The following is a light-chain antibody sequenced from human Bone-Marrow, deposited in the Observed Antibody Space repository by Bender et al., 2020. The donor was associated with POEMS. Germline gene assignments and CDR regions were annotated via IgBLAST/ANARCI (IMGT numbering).Light chain of an antibody. CDR2: SSH. V-gene: IGLV1-44*01. J-gene: IGLJ3*02. Sequence: QSVLTQPPSASGTPGQRVTISCSGGSSNIGADAVNWYQNLPGTAPKLLIYSSHRRPSEVPDRFSGSRSGTSASLAISGLQSEDEADYYCAVWDDSLNGWVFGGGTKLTVL. CDR1: SSNIGADA. CDR3: AVWDDSLNGWV.